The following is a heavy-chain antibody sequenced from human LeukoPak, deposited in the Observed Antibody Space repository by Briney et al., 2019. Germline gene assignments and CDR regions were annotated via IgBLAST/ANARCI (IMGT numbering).Heavy chain of an antibody. CDR3: AKDLTSSSSGIFDY. CDR1: GFTFSSYG. D-gene: IGHD6-6*01. Sequence: GGSLRLSCAASGFTFSSYGMHWVRQAPGKGLEWVAVISYDGSNKYYADSVKGRFTISRDNSKNTLYLQMNSLRAEDTAVYYCAKDLTSSSSGIFDYWGQGTLVTVSS. J-gene: IGHJ4*02. V-gene: IGHV3-30*18. CDR2: ISYDGSNK.